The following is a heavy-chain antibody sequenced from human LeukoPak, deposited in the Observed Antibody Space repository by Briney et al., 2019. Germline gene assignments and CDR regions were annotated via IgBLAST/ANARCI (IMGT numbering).Heavy chain of an antibody. D-gene: IGHD3-16*01. CDR2: FYTSGST. J-gene: IGHJ5*02. Sequence: SQTLSLTCTVSGGSISSGTYYWSWIRQPAGKGLEWIGRFYTSGSTNYNPSLKSRVTISVDTSKNQFSLKLSSVTAADTAVYYCARRSITTTFGWFDPWGQGTLVTVSS. CDR1: GGSISSGTYY. V-gene: IGHV4-61*02. CDR3: ARRSITTTFGWFDP.